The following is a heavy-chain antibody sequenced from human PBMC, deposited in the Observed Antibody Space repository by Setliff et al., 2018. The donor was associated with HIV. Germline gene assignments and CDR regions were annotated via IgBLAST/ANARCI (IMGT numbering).Heavy chain of an antibody. Sequence: GGSLRLSCAASGFTFNNYAMTWVRQTPGKGLEWVSTISGSGDKTYYADSVKGRFTISRDNFKNTLYLQMNSLRGEDTAVFYCARRAGDVVIAVIDYWGQGTLVTVSS. CDR3: ARRAGDVVIAVIDY. CDR2: ISGSGDKT. CDR1: GFTFNNYA. D-gene: IGHD2-21*01. V-gene: IGHV3-23*01. J-gene: IGHJ4*02.